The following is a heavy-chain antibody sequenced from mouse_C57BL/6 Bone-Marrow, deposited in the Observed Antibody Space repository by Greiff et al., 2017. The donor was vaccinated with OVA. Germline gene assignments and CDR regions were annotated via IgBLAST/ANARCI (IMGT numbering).Heavy chain of an antibody. D-gene: IGHD1-2*01. J-gene: IGHJ1*03. CDR1: EYEFPSHY. CDR2: INSDGGST. Sequence: EVKLMESGGGLVQPGESLKLSCESNEYEFPSHYMSWVRKTPEKRLELVAAINSDGGSTYYTDTMERRSIFSRDNTKKTLYLQMNSLTSEDTALYYCARRGYGGFDVWGTGTTVTVSS. CDR3: ARRGYGGFDV. V-gene: IGHV5-2*03.